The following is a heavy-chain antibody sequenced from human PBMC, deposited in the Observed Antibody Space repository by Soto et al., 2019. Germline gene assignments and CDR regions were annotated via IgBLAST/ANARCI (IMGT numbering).Heavy chain of an antibody. CDR1: GGSISSSIYY. J-gene: IGHJ5*02. D-gene: IGHD4-17*01. CDR2: IYYSGST. CDR3: ARASYGDYDP. V-gene: IGHV4-39*01. Sequence: SETLSLTCTVSGGSISSSIYYWVWIRQPPGKGLEWIGSIYYSGSTYYNPSLKSRVTISVDTSKNQFSLKLSSVAAADTAVYYCARASYGDYDPWGQGTLVTVSS.